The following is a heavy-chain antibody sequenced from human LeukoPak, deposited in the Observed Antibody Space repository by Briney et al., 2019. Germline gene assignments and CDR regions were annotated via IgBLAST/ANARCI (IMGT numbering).Heavy chain of an antibody. CDR3: ARDQTDRSFDP. D-gene: IGHD2-15*01. CDR2: INPNSGGT. CDR1: GYTFTAYY. Sequence: ASVKGSCKASGYTFTAYYMHWVRQAPGQGLEWMGWINPNSGGTNYAQKFQGRVTMTRDTSISTAYMELSRLRSDDTAVYYRARDQTDRSFDPWGQGTLVTVSS. V-gene: IGHV1-2*02. J-gene: IGHJ5*02.